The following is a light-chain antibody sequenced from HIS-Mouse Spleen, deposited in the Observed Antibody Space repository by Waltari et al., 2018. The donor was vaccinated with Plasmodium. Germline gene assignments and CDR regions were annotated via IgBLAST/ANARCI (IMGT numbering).Light chain of an antibody. V-gene: IGLV3-10*01. J-gene: IGLJ3*02. Sequence: SYELTQPPSASVSPGQTARLTSSGDALPKKYAYWYQQKSDQAPVLVIYEDSKRPSGIPERFSGSSAGTMATLTISGAQVEDEADYYCYSTDSSGNHRVFGGGTKLTVL. CDR3: YSTDSSGNHRV. CDR2: EDS. CDR1: ALPKKY.